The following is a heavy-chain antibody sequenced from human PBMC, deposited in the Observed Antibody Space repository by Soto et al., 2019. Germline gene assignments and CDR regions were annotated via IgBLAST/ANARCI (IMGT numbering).Heavy chain of an antibody. Sequence: PGESLKISCKGSGYSFTSYWIGWVRQMPGKGLEWMGIIYPGDSDTRYSPSFQGQVTISADKSISTAYLQWSSLKASDTAMYYCARHRVIDFDILTGYPYYDFDYWGQRTLVTVSS. CDR2: IYPGDSDT. J-gene: IGHJ4*02. CDR3: ARHRVIDFDILTGYPYYDFDY. V-gene: IGHV5-51*01. D-gene: IGHD3-9*01. CDR1: GYSFTSYW.